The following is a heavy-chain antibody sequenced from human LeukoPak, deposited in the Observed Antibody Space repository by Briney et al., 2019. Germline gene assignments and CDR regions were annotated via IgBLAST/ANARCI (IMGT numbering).Heavy chain of an antibody. V-gene: IGHV1-58*02. J-gene: IGHJ6*03. CDR2: IVVGSGNT. D-gene: IGHD5-12*01. CDR1: GFTFTSSA. Sequence: ASVKVSCKASGFTFTSSAMQWVRQARGQRLEWIGWIVVGSGNTNYAQKFQERVTITRDMSTGTAYMELSSLRSEDTAVYYCAAAIDSGYDSHYYYYMDVWGKGTTVTISS. CDR3: AAAIDSGYDSHYYYYMDV.